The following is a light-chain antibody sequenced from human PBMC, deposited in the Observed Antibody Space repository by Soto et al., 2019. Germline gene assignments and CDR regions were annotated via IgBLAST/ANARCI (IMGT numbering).Light chain of an antibody. CDR1: SSDVGGYNY. Sequence: QSALTQPPSASGSPGQSVTISCTGTSSDVGGYNYVSWYQQHPGKAPKLMISEVSKRPSGVPDRFSGSKSGNTPSLTVSGAQAEDDADYYCSSFAGNGNLVFGGGTKLTVL. CDR2: EVS. CDR3: SSFAGNGNLV. J-gene: IGLJ2*01. V-gene: IGLV2-8*01.